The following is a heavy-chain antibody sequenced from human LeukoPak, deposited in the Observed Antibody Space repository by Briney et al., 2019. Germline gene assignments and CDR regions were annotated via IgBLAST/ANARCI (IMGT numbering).Heavy chain of an antibody. Sequence: HPGGSLRLSCAASGFTVSSNYMSWVRQAPGKGLEWVSVIYSGGSTYYADSVKGRFTISRDNSKNTLYLQMNSLRAEDTAVYYCARELYGDYALDDAFDIWGQGTMVTVSS. CDR3: ARELYGDYALDDAFDI. D-gene: IGHD4-17*01. J-gene: IGHJ3*02. CDR2: IYSGGST. CDR1: GFTVSSNY. V-gene: IGHV3-53*01.